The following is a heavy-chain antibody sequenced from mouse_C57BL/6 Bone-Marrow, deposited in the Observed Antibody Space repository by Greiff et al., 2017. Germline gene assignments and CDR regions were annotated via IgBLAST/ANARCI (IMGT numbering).Heavy chain of an antibody. J-gene: IGHJ4*01. V-gene: IGHV5-17*01. D-gene: IGHD3-3*01. Sequence: EVKLMESGGGLVKPGGSLKLSCAASGFTFSDYGMHWVRQAPEKGLEWVAYISSGSSTIYYADTVKGRFTISRDNAKNTLFLQMTSLRSEDTAMYYCARQGRRAMDYWGQGTSVTVSS. CDR3: ARQGRRAMDY. CDR2: ISSGSSTI. CDR1: GFTFSDYG.